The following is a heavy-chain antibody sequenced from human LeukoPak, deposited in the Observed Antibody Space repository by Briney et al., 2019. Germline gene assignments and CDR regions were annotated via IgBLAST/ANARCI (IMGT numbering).Heavy chain of an antibody. V-gene: IGHV4-4*07. CDR2: IYTNGRT. D-gene: IGHD6-13*01. J-gene: IGHJ4*02. CDR3: ATGVHGITAAGDYYFDY. Sequence: SETLSLTCTVSGGSISTYYWSWIRQPAGKGLEWIGRIYTNGRTNYNPSLKSRVSMSVDTSKNQFSLKLSSVTAADTAVYYCATGVHGITAAGDYYFDYWGQGTLVTVSS. CDR1: GGSISTYY.